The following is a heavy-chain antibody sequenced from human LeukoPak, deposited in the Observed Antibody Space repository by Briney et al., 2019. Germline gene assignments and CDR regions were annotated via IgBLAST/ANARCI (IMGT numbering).Heavy chain of an antibody. CDR3: ARGIRSSSWSYNWFDP. J-gene: IGHJ5*02. CDR2: IIPIFGTA. CDR1: GGTSSGYA. V-gene: IGHV1-69*13. D-gene: IGHD6-13*01. Sequence: SVSASSKASGGTSSGYAISWVREAPGQGLEWMGGIIPIFGTANYAQKFQGRVTITADESTSTAYMELSSLRSEDTAVYYCARGIRSSSWSYNWFDPWGEGTRVSVSS.